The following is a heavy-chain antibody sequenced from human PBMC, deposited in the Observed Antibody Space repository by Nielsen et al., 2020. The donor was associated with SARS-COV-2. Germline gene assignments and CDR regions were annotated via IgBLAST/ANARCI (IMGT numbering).Heavy chain of an antibody. D-gene: IGHD5-18*01. V-gene: IGHV4-4*02. CDR2: IYHSGST. CDR1: GGSISSSNW. CDR3: SRVSVDTAMAPPYFDY. Sequence: SETLSLTCAVSGGSISSSNWWRWVRQPPGKGLEWIGEIYHSGSTNYNPSLKSRVTISVDKSKNQFSLKLSSVTAADTAVYYCSRVSVDTAMAPPYFDYWGQGTLVTVSS. J-gene: IGHJ4*02.